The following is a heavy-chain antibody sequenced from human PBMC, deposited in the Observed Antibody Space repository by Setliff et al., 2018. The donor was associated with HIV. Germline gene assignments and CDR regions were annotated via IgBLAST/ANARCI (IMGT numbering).Heavy chain of an antibody. CDR1: GGSISSGGYS. CDR3: ASVFESSAYSYYYGMDV. Sequence: PSETLSLTCAVSGGSISSGGYSWSWIRQPPGKGLEWIGYSYHSGSTYYNPSLKSRVTISVDKSKSQFSLKLTSVTAADTAVYYCASVFESSAYSYYYGMDVWGQGTTVTVSS. D-gene: IGHD3-22*01. CDR2: SYHSGST. J-gene: IGHJ6*02. V-gene: IGHV4-30-2*01.